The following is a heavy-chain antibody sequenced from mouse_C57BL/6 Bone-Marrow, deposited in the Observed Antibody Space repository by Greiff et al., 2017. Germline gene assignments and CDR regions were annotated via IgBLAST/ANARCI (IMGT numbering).Heavy chain of an antibody. D-gene: IGHD2-3*01. CDR3: ERTGVYDPWFAY. J-gene: IGHJ3*01. Sequence: QIQLQQSGAELARPGASVKLSCKASGYTFTSYGISWVKQRTGQGLEWIGEIYPRSGNTYYNEKFKGKATLTADKSSSTAYMELRSLTSEDSAVXFCERTGVYDPWFAYWGQGTLVTVSA. CDR1: GYTFTSYG. V-gene: IGHV1-81*01. CDR2: IYPRSGNT.